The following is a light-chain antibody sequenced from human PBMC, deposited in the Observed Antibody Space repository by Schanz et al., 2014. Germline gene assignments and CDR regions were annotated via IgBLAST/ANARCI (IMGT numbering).Light chain of an antibody. J-gene: IGKJ3*01. CDR1: QSVNNW. CDR2: DAS. V-gene: IGKV1-5*01. CDR3: QQYSSYVT. Sequence: DIQMTQSPSILSASVGDRVTITCRASQSVNNWLAWYQQKPGQAPKLLIYDASSLRSGVPSRFSGSGSGTEFTLTISSLQPDDFATYYCQQYSSYVTFGPGTKVNLK.